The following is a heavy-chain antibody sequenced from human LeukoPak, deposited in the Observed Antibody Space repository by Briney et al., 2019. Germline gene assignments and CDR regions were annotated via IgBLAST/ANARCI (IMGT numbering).Heavy chain of an antibody. CDR3: AREVRQAKYFDL. J-gene: IGHJ2*01. Sequence: ASVKVSCKAFGYTFTSNYMHWVRQAPGQGLEWMGIINPSGGSTSYAQKFQGRVTMTRDMSTSTVYMELSSLRSEDTAVYYCAREVRQAKYFDLWGRGTLVTVSS. CDR2: INPSGGST. V-gene: IGHV1-46*01. CDR1: GYTFTSNY.